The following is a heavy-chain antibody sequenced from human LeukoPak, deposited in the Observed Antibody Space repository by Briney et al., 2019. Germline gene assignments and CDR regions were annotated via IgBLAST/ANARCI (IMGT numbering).Heavy chain of an antibody. Sequence: GGSLRLSCAASGFTFSRYSINWVRQAPGKRLEWDSSITSGSSSIYYAGSVKGRFTISRDNAKNSLYLQMNSLRAEDTAVYYCARVLSVGGYSSGPTDYWGQGTLVTVSS. J-gene: IGHJ4*02. CDR2: ITSGSSSI. CDR3: ARVLSVGGYSSGPTDY. CDR1: GFTFSRYS. V-gene: IGHV3-21*01. D-gene: IGHD5-18*01.